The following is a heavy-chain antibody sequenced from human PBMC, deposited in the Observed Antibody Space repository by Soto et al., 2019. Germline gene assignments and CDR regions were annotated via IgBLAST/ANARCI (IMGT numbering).Heavy chain of an antibody. D-gene: IGHD3-10*01. Sequence: GGSLRLSCAASGFTFSSYAMSWVRQAPGKGLEWVSAISGSGGSTYYADSVKGRFTISRDNSKNTLYLQMNSLRAEDTAVYYCAKDWSMVRGVPPYYFDYWGQGTLVTVSS. CDR3: AKDWSMVRGVPPYYFDY. V-gene: IGHV3-23*01. CDR1: GFTFSSYA. J-gene: IGHJ4*02. CDR2: ISGSGGST.